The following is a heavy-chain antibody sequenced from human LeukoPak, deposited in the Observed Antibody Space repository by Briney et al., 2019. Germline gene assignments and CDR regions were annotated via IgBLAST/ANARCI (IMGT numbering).Heavy chain of an antibody. Sequence: PSETLSLTCTVSGGSISSGSYYWSWIRQPAGKGLEWIGRIYTSGSTNYNPSLKSRVTISVDTSKNQFSLKLSSVTAADTAVYYCARALYQPATSYYYYYYMDAWGKGTTVTVSS. CDR3: ARALYQPATSYYYYYYMDA. J-gene: IGHJ6*03. CDR2: IYTSGST. CDR1: GGSISSGSYY. V-gene: IGHV4-61*02. D-gene: IGHD2-2*01.